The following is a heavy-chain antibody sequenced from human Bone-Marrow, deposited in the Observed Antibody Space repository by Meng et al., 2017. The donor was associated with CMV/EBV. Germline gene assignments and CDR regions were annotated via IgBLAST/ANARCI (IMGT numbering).Heavy chain of an antibody. CDR2: INPNSGGT. D-gene: IGHD3-3*01. Sequence: ASVKVSCKASGGTFSSYAISWVRQAPGQGLEWMGWINPNSGGTNYAQKFQGRVTMTRDTSISTAYMELSRLRSDDTAVYYCARDGPYGFWSGYYSSNWFDPWGQGTLVTVSS. CDR1: GGTFSSYA. V-gene: IGHV1-2*02. CDR3: ARDGPYGFWSGYYSSNWFDP. J-gene: IGHJ5*02.